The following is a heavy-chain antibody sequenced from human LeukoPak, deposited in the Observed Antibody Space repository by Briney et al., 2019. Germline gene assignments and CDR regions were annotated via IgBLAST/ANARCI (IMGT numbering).Heavy chain of an antibody. Sequence: ASVKVSCKASGYTFTGYYMHWVRQAPGQGLEWMGWINPNSGGTNYAQEFQGRVTMTRDTSISTAYMELSRLRSDDTAVYYCAREDYYGTVNWFDPWGQGTLVTVSS. D-gene: IGHD1-26*01. V-gene: IGHV1-2*02. CDR1: GYTFTGYY. CDR2: INPNSGGT. CDR3: AREDYYGTVNWFDP. J-gene: IGHJ5*02.